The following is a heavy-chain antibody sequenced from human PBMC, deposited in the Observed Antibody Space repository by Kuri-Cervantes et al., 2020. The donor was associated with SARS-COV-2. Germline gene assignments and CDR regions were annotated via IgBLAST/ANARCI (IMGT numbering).Heavy chain of an antibody. J-gene: IGHJ3*02. V-gene: IGHV1-69*06. CDR2: IIPIFGTA. CDR3: ASLDLYGAFDI. CDR1: GGTFSSYA. Sequence: SVKVSCKASGGTFSSYAISWVRQAPGQGLEWMGGIIPIFGTANYAQKFQGRVTITADKSTSTAYMELSSLRSEDTAVYYCASLDLYGAFDIWGHGTMVTVSS. D-gene: IGHD3-10*01.